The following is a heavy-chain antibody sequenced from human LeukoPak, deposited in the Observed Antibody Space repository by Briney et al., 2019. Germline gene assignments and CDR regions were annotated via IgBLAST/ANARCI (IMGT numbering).Heavy chain of an antibody. J-gene: IGHJ5*02. CDR2: IIPILGIA. D-gene: IGHD3-9*01. CDR1: GGTFSSYA. V-gene: IGHV1-69*04. CDR3: ASDILTGS. Sequence: SVKVSCKASGGTFSSYAISWVRQAPGQGLEWMGRIIPILGIANFAQKFQGRVTITADKSTSTAYMELSSLRSEDTAVYYCASDILTGSWGQGTLVTVSS.